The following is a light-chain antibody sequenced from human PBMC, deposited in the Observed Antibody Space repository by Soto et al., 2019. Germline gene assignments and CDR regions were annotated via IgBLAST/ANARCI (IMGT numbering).Light chain of an antibody. V-gene: IGKV1-16*01. CDR1: QSVSTY. J-gene: IGKJ5*01. CDR2: AAS. CDR3: QQYNSYPIT. Sequence: DIQITQAPSSLSTSVGYRGTITCLTSQSVSTYLNWYQQRPGKAPKLLIYAASSLESGVPSRFSGSGSGTDFTLTISSLQPEDFATYYCQQYNSYPITFGQGTRLEIK.